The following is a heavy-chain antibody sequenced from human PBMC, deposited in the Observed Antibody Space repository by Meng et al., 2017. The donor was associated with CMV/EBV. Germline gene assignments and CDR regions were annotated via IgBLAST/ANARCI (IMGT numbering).Heavy chain of an antibody. Sequence: LRRYCAASGCTLSDYYMSWIRQAPGKGLEWVSYISSSGSTIYYADSVKGRFTISRDNAKNSLYLQMNSLRAEDTAVYYCASEVGATSRGGQGTLVTVSS. V-gene: IGHV3-11*04. CDR1: GCTLSDYY. CDR3: ASEVGATSR. D-gene: IGHD1-26*01. J-gene: IGHJ4*02. CDR2: ISSSGSTI.